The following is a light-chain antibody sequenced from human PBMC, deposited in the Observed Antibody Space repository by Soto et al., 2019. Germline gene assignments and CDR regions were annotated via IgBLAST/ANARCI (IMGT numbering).Light chain of an antibody. CDR1: QGINKF. Sequence: DIQMTQSPSSLSASVGDSVTITCQASQGINKFLAWFQQKPGTAPKSLISTASRLQSGVPSRFSGSGSGTHFTLTINNLQPEDFATYYCQQYESFPLTFGGGTRVEIK. CDR3: QQYESFPLT. V-gene: IGKV1-16*01. CDR2: TAS. J-gene: IGKJ4*01.